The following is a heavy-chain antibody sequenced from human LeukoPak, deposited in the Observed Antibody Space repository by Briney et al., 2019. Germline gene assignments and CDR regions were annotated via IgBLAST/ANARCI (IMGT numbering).Heavy chain of an antibody. CDR2: ISGSGNST. CDR3: AILYSSSPXDY. V-gene: IGHV3-23*01. D-gene: IGHD6-6*01. CDR1: GFTFSSYA. J-gene: IGHJ4*01. Sequence: GGSLRLSCAASGFTFSSYAMNWVRQAPGKGLEWVSTISGSGNSTYYADSVKGRFTISRDNSKNTLYLQMNSLRAEDTAIYYCAILYSSSPXDYXXXGTXVTVSX.